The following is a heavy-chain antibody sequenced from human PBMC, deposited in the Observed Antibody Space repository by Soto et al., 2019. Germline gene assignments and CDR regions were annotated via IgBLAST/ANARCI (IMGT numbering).Heavy chain of an antibody. J-gene: IGHJ3*01. CDR2: ISYRGST. CDR1: AGSISTINYY. Sequence: QVQLQESGPGLVRPSQTLSLTCTVSAGSISTINYYWSWIRQHPEKGLEWIGYISYRGSTFYHSSLKSRVTISLDTSKKQFSLTLTSVTAADTAVYYCARSAQWDGFDPWGQGTMVTVSS. CDR3: ARSAQWDGFDP. D-gene: IGHD6-6*01. V-gene: IGHV4-31*03.